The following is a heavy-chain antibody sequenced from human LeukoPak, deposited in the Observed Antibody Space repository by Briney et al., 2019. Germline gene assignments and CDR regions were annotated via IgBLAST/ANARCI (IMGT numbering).Heavy chain of an antibody. CDR3: ARPLQGIVGATGFYY. CDR1: GYIVTNYW. D-gene: IGHD1-26*01. V-gene: IGHV5-51*01. J-gene: IGHJ4*02. CDR2: IYPSVSDT. Sequence: AESLKISCKGAGYIVTNYWIAWVRPMPGKGLEWMGIIYPSVSDTRYSPSFQGQVTISADTSIKTAHLQWSSLKASDSAMYYCARPLQGIVGATGFYYCGQGTLVTVSS.